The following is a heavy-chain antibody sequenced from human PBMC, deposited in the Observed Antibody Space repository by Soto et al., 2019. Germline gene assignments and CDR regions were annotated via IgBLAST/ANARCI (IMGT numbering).Heavy chain of an antibody. J-gene: IGHJ6*02. V-gene: IGHV3-33*01. CDR3: AREPYGDYGVYGMDV. CDR2: IWYDGSNK. Sequence: QVQLVESGGGVVQPGRSLRLSCAASGFTFSSHGMHWVRQAPGKGLEWVAVIWYDGSNKYYADSVKGRFTISRDNSKNTLYLQMNSLRAEDTAVYYCAREPYGDYGVYGMDVWGQGTTVTVSS. D-gene: IGHD4-17*01. CDR1: GFTFSSHG.